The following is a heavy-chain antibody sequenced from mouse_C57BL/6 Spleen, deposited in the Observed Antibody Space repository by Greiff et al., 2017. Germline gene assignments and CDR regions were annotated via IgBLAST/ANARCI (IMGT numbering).Heavy chain of an antibody. V-gene: IGHV1-64*01. CDR3: ARSNYYGSSYVDY. CDR2: IHPNSGST. Sequence: VKLQQPGAELVKPGASVKLSCKASGYTFTSYWMHWVKQRPGQGLEWIGMIHPNSGSTNYNEKFKSKATLTVDKSSSTAYMQLSSLTSEDSAVYYCARSNYYGSSYVDYWGQGTTLTVSS. CDR1: GYTFTSYW. D-gene: IGHD1-1*01. J-gene: IGHJ2*01.